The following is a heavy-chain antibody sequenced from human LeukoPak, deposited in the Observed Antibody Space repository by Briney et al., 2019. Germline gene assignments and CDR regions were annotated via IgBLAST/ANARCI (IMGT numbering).Heavy chain of an antibody. CDR1: GFAFSSYA. J-gene: IGHJ6*03. CDR2: ISSSSTYI. V-gene: IGHV3-21*01. Sequence: GGSLRLSCAASGFAFSSYAMSWVRQAPGKGLEWVSSISSSSTYIYYADLVKGRFTISRDNAKNSLYLQMNSLRAEDTAVYYCAKSSGWNYYYYYMDVWGKGTTVIASS. D-gene: IGHD6-19*01. CDR3: AKSSGWNYYYYYMDV.